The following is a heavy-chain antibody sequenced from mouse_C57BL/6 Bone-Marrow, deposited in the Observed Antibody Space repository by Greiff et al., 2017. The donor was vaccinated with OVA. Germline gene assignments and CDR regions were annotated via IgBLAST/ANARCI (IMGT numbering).Heavy chain of an antibody. Sequence: VMLVESGAELVRPGASVKLSCKASGYTFTDYYINWVKQRPGQGLEWIARIYPGSGNTHYNEKFKGKATLTAEKSSSTAYMQLSSLTSEDSAVYFCARSGLWSYWYFDVWGTGTTVTVSS. V-gene: IGHV1-76*01. CDR2: IYPGSGNT. CDR1: GYTFTDYY. D-gene: IGHD1-1*02. J-gene: IGHJ1*03. CDR3: ARSGLWSYWYFDV.